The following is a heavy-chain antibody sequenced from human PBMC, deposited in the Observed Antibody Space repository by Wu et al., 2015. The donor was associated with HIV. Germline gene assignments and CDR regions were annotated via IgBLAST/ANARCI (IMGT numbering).Heavy chain of an antibody. Sequence: QVQLQESGPGLVKPSETLSLTCTVSGGSISSYYWSWIRQSPGKGLEWIGYIYHSGSTNYNPSLKSRVTISVDTSKNQFSLRLSSVTAADTAVYYCARDTYDYLSGMDVWGQGTTVTVSS. CDR2: IYHSGST. V-gene: IGHV4-59*01. CDR1: GGSISSYY. J-gene: IGHJ6*02. CDR3: ARDTYDYLSGMDV. D-gene: IGHD3-16*01.